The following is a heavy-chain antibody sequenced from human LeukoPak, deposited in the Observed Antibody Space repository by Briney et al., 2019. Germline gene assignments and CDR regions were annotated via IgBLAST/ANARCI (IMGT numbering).Heavy chain of an antibody. CDR2: IIPIFGTA. J-gene: IGHJ5*02. CDR1: GYTFTSYG. CDR3: AREGAAAGYNWFDP. V-gene: IGHV1-69*13. Sequence: SVKVSCKASGYTFTSYGISWVRQAPGQGLEWMGGIIPIFGTANYAQKFQGRVTITADESTSTAYMELSSLRSEDTAVYYCAREGAAAGYNWFDPWGQGTLVTVSS. D-gene: IGHD6-13*01.